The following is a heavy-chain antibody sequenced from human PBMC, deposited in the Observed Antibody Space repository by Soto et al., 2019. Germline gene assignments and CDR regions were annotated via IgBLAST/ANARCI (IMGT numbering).Heavy chain of an antibody. D-gene: IGHD5-18*01. J-gene: IGHJ4*02. CDR3: ARHGYSYGGGYFDY. CDR1: GFTVRSNY. Sequence: EVQLVESGGGLVQPGGSLRLSCAASGFTVRSNYMSWVRQAPGKGLEWVSVIYSGGSAYYADSVKGRFTISRDNSKNTLYLQMNSLRAEDTAVYHCARHGYSYGGGYFDYWGQGTLVTVSS. V-gene: IGHV3-66*04. CDR2: IYSGGSA.